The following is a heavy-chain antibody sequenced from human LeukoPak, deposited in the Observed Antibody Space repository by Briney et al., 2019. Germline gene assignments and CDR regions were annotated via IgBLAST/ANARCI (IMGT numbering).Heavy chain of an antibody. V-gene: IGHV4-4*08. D-gene: IGHD3-3*01. J-gene: IGHJ4*02. Sequence: PSETLSLTCTVSGGSLSNYYWSWIRQPPGKGLEYIGYIYSSGSTNYNPSLKSRVTISVDTSKNQFSLKLTSVTAADTAVYSCARQLSHDSKNFFFDSWGRGTLVTVSS. CDR2: IYSSGST. CDR3: ARQLSHDSKNFFFDS. CDR1: GGSLSNYY.